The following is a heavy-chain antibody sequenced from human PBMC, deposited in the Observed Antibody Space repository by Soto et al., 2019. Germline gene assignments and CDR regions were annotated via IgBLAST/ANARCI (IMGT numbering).Heavy chain of an antibody. CDR2: IKQDGSEK. Sequence: EVQLVESGGGLVQPGGSLRLSCAASGFTFSSYWMSWVRQAPGKGLEWVANIKQDGSEKYYVDSVKGRFTISRDNAKNSLYLQMNSLRAEDTAVYYCARGPYGDYDTFAYWGQGTLVTVSS. D-gene: IGHD4-17*01. V-gene: IGHV3-7*01. CDR1: GFTFSSYW. CDR3: ARGPYGDYDTFAY. J-gene: IGHJ4*02.